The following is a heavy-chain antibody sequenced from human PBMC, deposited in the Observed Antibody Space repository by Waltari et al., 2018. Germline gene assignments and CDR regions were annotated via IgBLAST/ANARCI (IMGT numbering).Heavy chain of an antibody. CDR3: ARRHYSNYFNWFDP. CDR2: INSDGSST. D-gene: IGHD4-4*01. Sequence: EVQLVESGGGLVQPGGSLRLSWAASGFTFSTYWMHWVRQAAGKGLVWVSRINSDGSSTSYADSVKGRFTISRDNAKNTLYLQMNSLRAEDTAVYYCARRHYSNYFNWFDPWGQGTLVTVSS. J-gene: IGHJ5*02. V-gene: IGHV3-74*01. CDR1: GFTFSTYW.